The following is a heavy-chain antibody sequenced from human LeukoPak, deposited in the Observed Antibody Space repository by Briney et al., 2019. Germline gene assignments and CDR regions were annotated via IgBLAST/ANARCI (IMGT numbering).Heavy chain of an antibody. CDR3: ASNLSGYNSFDY. CDR1: GGSISSYY. D-gene: IGHD5-12*01. J-gene: IGHJ4*02. Sequence: SETLSLTCTVSGGSISSYYWSWIRQPAGKGLEWIGRIYTSGSTNYNPSLKSRVTISVDKSKNQFSLKLSSVTAADTAVYYCASNLSGYNSFDYWGQGTLVTVSS. V-gene: IGHV4-4*07. CDR2: IYTSGST.